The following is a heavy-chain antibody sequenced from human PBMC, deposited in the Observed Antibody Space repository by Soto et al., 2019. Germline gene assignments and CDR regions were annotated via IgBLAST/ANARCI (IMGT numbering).Heavy chain of an antibody. CDR1: GFTFSSYA. D-gene: IGHD5-18*01. J-gene: IGHJ5*02. Sequence: LRLSCAASGFTFSSYAMSWVRQAPGKGLEWVSGISGSGDSTYYADSVKGRFTISRDNSKNTLYVQMNSLRAEDTAIYYCAMGYSYAPFDPWGQGTLVTVSS. CDR2: ISGSGDST. V-gene: IGHV3-23*01. CDR3: AMGYSYAPFDP.